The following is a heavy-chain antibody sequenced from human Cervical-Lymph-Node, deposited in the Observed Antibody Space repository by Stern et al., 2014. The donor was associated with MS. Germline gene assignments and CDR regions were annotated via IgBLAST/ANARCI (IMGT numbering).Heavy chain of an antibody. D-gene: IGHD3-22*01. CDR2: ITPLTGDT. V-gene: IGHV1-2*06. Sequence: QLVESGAEVKKPGASVKISCKASGYWFIDYYMHWVRQAPGQGNEWMGRITPLTGDTHYAQKFQGRVSMTRDTSITTAYMEVSRLRSDDTAVYYCARLPDSSNYYPYYWGQGALVTVSS. CDR3: ARLPDSSNYYPYY. CDR1: GYWFIDYY. J-gene: IGHJ4*02.